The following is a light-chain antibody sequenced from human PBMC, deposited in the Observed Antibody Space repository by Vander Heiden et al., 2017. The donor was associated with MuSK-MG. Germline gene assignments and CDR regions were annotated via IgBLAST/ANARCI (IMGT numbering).Light chain of an antibody. Sequence: QSVLTQPPSASGAPGQRVVISCSGSTSNIGAPIVNWYQHFPGTAPKFLIYRNDQRASGDPDRFSASKSGTSASLAISGLQSEDGADYYCAAWDDSRNALVFGAGTKVTVL. CDR2: RND. CDR1: TSNIGAPI. CDR3: AAWDDSRNALV. V-gene: IGLV1-44*01. J-gene: IGLJ1*01.